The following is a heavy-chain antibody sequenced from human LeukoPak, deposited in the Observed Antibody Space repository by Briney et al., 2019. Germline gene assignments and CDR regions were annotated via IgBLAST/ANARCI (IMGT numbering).Heavy chain of an antibody. J-gene: IGHJ4*02. CDR3: ARAPGGYSVDY. D-gene: IGHD6-13*01. CDR1: GYSLTVYY. CDR2: INPNSGGT. Sequence: GASVNVSSKASGYSLTVYYMHWVRQAPGQGLEWMGWINPNSGGTNYAQKFQGRVTMTRDTSISTAYMELSRLRSDDTAVYYCARAPGGYSVDYWGQGTLVTVSS. V-gene: IGHV1-2*02.